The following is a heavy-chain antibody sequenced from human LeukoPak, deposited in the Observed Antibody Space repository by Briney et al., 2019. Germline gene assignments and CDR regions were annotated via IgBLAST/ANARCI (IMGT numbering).Heavy chain of an antibody. CDR1: SYSISIGYY. CDR2: VFHGGSF. V-gene: IGHV4-38-2*02. D-gene: IGHD1/OR15-1a*01. CDR3: AGGPLLPGTRRSWYFDL. J-gene: IGHJ2*01. Sequence: SETLSLTCTVSSYSISIGYYWGWIRQPPGQELEWIGSVFHGGSFYYNPSLKSRVTMSVDTSKNQVSLKLTSMTAADTAVYSCAGGPLLPGTRRSWYFDLWGRGTLVTVSS.